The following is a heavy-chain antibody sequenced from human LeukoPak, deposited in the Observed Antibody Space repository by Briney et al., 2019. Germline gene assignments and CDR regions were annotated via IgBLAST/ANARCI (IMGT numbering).Heavy chain of an antibody. CDR2: IYYGGST. J-gene: IGHJ5*02. V-gene: IGHV4-39*01. CDR3: ARALGYCSGGSCTRGYNWFDP. CDR1: GGSISSSDYY. Sequence: SETLSLTCTASGGSISSSDYYWGWIRQPPGKGLEWIGSIYYGGSTYYNPSLKSRVTISVDTSMNQFSLKLSFVTTADTAVYYCARALGYCSGGSCTRGYNWFDPWGQGTLVTVSS. D-gene: IGHD2-15*01.